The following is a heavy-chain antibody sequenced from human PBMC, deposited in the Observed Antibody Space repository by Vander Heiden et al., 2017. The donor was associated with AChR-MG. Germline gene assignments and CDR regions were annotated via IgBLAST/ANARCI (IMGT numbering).Heavy chain of an antibody. CDR2: IYYSGST. CDR1: GGPLSRSSCD. J-gene: IGHJ6*02. CDR3: ARLGGSYYYYGMDV. V-gene: IGHV4-39*01. Sequence: QLQLQESGPGLVKPSGPRPLTCTVPGGPLSRSSCDWGCVRQPPGKGLEWIGSIYYSGSTYYNPALKSRVTISVDTSKNQFSLKLSSVTAADTAVYYCARLGGSYYYYGMDVWGQGTTVTVSS. D-gene: IGHD3-16*01.